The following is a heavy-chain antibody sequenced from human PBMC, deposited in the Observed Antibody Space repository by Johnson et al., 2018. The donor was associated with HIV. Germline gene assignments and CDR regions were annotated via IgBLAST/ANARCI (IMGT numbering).Heavy chain of an antibody. D-gene: IGHD3-10*02. CDR1: GLTFSNAW. J-gene: IGHJ3*02. CDR3: ARNPLFSAFDI. Sequence: QVQLVESGGGLVKPGGSLRLSCVASGLTFSNAWMSWVRQAPGKGLEWVAVIWYDGSNKYYADSVKGRFTISRDNSKNTLYLKMNSLRAEDTAVYYCARNPLFSAFDIWGQGTMVTVSS. CDR2: IWYDGSNK. V-gene: IGHV3-33*08.